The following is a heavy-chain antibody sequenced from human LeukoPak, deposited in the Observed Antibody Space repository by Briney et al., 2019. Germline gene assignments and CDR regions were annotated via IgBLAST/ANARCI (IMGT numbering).Heavy chain of an antibody. V-gene: IGHV3-74*01. D-gene: IGHD1-26*01. CDR3: ARGTPTWVGPGLLYGMDV. Sequence: TGGSLRLSCAASGFTFSSYWMHWVRQAPGKGLVWVSRINSDGSSTSYADSVKGRFTISRDNAKNTLYLQMNSLRAEDTAVYYCARGTPTWVGPGLLYGMDVWGQGTTVTVSS. CDR1: GFTFSSYW. CDR2: INSDGSST. J-gene: IGHJ6*02.